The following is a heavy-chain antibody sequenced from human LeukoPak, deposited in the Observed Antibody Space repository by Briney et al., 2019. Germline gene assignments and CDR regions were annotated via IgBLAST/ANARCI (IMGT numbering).Heavy chain of an antibody. V-gene: IGHV1-18*01. J-gene: IGHJ4*02. D-gene: IGHD5-18*01. CDR3: ARELYSYGSLGIDY. CDR1: GYTFTSYG. Sequence: AASVKVSCKASGYTFTSYGISRVRQAPGQGLEWMGWISAYNGNTNYAQKLQGRVTMTTDTSTSTAYMELRSLRSDDTAVYYCARELYSYGSLGIDYWGQGTLVTVSS. CDR2: ISAYNGNT.